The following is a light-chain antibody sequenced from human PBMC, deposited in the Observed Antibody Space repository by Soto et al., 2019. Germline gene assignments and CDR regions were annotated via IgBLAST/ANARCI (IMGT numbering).Light chain of an antibody. Sequence: QSVLTQPASVSGSPGQSITISCTGTSSDIGHYDYVSWYQQHPGKAPKLMIYHVTYRPSGVSNRYSVSKSGNPASLTISGPQADDEADYYCGSLTTSHTYIFGSGTKGTVL. J-gene: IGLJ1*01. V-gene: IGLV2-14*03. CDR1: SSDIGHYDY. CDR3: GSLTTSHTYI. CDR2: HVT.